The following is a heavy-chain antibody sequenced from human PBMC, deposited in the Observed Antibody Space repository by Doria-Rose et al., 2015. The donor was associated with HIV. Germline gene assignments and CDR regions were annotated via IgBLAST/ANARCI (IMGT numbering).Heavy chain of an antibody. CDR1: GGSISHYY. CDR3: ARVLSGTYDY. D-gene: IGHD1-26*01. V-gene: IGHV4-59*01. Sequence: VQLVESGPGLVKPSKTLSLTCRVSGGSISHYYWRWIRQPPGTGLEYIGDIFYTGSTNYSPALKSRVSISIDTSKNKLSLRLSSVTAADTAVYYCARVLSGTYDYWGQGTLVTVSS. CDR2: IFYTGST. J-gene: IGHJ4*02.